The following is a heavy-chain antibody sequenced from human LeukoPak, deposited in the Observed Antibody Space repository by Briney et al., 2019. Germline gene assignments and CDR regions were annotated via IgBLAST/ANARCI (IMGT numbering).Heavy chain of an antibody. CDR1: GYTFTNYY. CDR2: INPTGTST. D-gene: IGHD2-8*02. V-gene: IGHV1-46*01. J-gene: IGHJ4*02. Sequence: GASVKVSCKASGYTFTNYYMHWVRQVPGQGLEWMGLINPTGTSTNYAQKFRGRVTMTRDTSTTTVYMELSSLRSEDTAVYYSAREESGGYFDYWGQGTLVTVSS. CDR3: AREESGGYFDY.